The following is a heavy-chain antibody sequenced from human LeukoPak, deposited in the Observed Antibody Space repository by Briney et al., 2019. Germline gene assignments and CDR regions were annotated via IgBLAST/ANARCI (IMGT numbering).Heavy chain of an antibody. Sequence: SETLSLTCAVSGGSISSSNWWSWVRPPPGKGLEWIGEIYHSGSTNYNPSLKSRVTISVDKSKNQFSLKLSSVTAADTAVYYCARKLGSGWDTGYFDYWGQGTLVTVSS. V-gene: IGHV4-4*02. D-gene: IGHD6-19*01. CDR2: IYHSGST. J-gene: IGHJ4*02. CDR3: ARKLGSGWDTGYFDY. CDR1: GGSISSSNW.